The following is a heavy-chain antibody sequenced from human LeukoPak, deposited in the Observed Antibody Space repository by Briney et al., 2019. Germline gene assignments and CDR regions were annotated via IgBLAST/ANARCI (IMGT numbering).Heavy chain of an antibody. J-gene: IGHJ4*02. D-gene: IGHD4-17*01. CDR1: GFTFSSYS. CDR2: ISSSSSYI. Sequence: GGSLRLSCAASGFTFSSYSMNWVRQAPGKGLEWVSSISSSSSYIYYADSVKGRFTISRDNAKNSLYLQMNSLRAEDTAVYYCARDQDYGDSYFDYWGQGTLVTVSS. CDR3: ARDQDYGDSYFDY. V-gene: IGHV3-21*01.